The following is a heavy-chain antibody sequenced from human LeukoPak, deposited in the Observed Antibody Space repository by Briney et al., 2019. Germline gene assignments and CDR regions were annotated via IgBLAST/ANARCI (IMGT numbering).Heavy chain of an antibody. Sequence: PGGSLRLSCAASGFTFSSYAMSWVRQAPGKGLEWVSAISGSGGSTYYADSVKGRFTISRDNSKNTLYLQMNSLRAEDTAVYYCAKDFGSSGWYSDAFDIWGQGTMVTVSS. CDR3: AKDFGSSGWYSDAFDI. J-gene: IGHJ3*02. CDR1: GFTFSSYA. CDR2: ISGSGGST. V-gene: IGHV3-23*01. D-gene: IGHD6-19*01.